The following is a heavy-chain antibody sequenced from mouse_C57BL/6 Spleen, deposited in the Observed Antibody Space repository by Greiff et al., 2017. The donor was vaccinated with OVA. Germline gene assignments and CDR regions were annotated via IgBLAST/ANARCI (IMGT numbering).Heavy chain of an antibody. CDR3: ASLWEGGDAMDY. V-gene: IGHV1-64*01. CDR2: IHPNSGST. CDR1: GYTFTSYW. Sequence: QVQLQQPGAELVKPGASVKLSCKASGYTFTSYWMHWVKQRPGQGLEWIGMIHPNSGSTNYNEKFKSKATLTVDKSSNTAYMQLSSLTSEDSAVYYCASLWEGGDAMDYWGQGTSVTVS. J-gene: IGHJ4*01. D-gene: IGHD4-1*01.